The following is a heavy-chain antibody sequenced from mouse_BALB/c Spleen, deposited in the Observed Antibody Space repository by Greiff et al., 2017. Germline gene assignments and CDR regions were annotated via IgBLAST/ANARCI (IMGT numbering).Heavy chain of an antibody. J-gene: IGHJ2*01. D-gene: IGHD1-1*01. Sequence: VKLMESGPGLVAPSQSLSITCTVSGFSLTSYGVHWVRQPPGKGLEWLGVIWAGGSTNYNSALMSRLSISKDNSKSQVFLKMNSLQTDDTAMYYCARDRYYYGSSPHWFDYWGQGTTLTVSS. CDR2: IWAGGST. CDR3: ARDRYYYGSSPHWFDY. V-gene: IGHV2-9*02. CDR1: GFSLTSYG.